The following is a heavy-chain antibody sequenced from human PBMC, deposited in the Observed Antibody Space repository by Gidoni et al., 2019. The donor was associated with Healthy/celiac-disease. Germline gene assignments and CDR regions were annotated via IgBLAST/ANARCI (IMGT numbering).Heavy chain of an antibody. Sequence: QLQLQESGPGLVKPSETLSLTCTVSGGSISSSSYYWGWIRQPPGKGLEWIGSIYYSGSTYYNPSLKSRVTISVDTSKNQFSLKLSSVTAADTAVYYCASTGYSSGWRTSVGYYFDYWGQGTLVTVSS. CDR2: IYYSGST. J-gene: IGHJ4*02. CDR1: GGSISSSSYY. V-gene: IGHV4-39*01. CDR3: ASTGYSSGWRTSVGYYFDY. D-gene: IGHD6-19*01.